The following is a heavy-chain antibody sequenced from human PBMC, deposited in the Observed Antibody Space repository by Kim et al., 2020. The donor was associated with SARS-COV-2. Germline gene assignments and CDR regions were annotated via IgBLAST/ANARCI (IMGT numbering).Heavy chain of an antibody. D-gene: IGHD3-10*01. Sequence: SETLSLTCAVSGGSFHGYFWSWIRQPPGKGLEWLGDIVHTGSNTYNPSLKSRLIISVDTSKNQLSLTLNSVTAADTGVYYCARGDMVRGVLGYSFYGMDVWGQGTTVLVSS. CDR1: GGSFHGYF. CDR3: ARGDMVRGVLGYSFYGMDV. V-gene: IGHV4-34*01. J-gene: IGHJ6*02. CDR2: IVHTGSN.